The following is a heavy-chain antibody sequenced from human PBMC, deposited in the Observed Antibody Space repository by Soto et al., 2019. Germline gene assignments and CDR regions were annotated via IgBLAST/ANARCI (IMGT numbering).Heavy chain of an antibody. J-gene: IGHJ4*02. D-gene: IGHD3-3*01. CDR1: GFTFSSYA. Sequence: EVQLLESGGGLVQPGGSLRLSCAASGFTFSSYAMSWVRQAPGKGLEWVSAISGSGGSTYYADSVKGRFTISRDNSKNTLYLQMNSLRAEDTAVYYCAKVTYYDFWSGYSPYFDYWGQGTLVTVSS. V-gene: IGHV3-23*01. CDR2: ISGSGGST. CDR3: AKVTYYDFWSGYSPYFDY.